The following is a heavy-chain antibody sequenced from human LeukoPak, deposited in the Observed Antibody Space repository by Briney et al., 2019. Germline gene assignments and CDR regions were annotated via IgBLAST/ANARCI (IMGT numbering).Heavy chain of an antibody. V-gene: IGHV4-39*07. CDR2: IYYSGST. D-gene: IGHD3-22*01. Sequence: PSETLSLTCTVSGGLISISTYYWGWIRQPPGKGLEWIGSIYYSGSTNYNPSLKSRVTISVDTSKNQFSLKLSSVTAADTAVYCCARSSVPYYYYNYYMDVWGKGTTVTVSS. CDR1: GGLISISTYY. CDR3: ARSSVPYYYYNYYMDV. J-gene: IGHJ6*03.